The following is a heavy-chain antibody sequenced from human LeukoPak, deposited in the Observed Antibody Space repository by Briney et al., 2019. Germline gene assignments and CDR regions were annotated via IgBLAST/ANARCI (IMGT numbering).Heavy chain of an antibody. CDR3: ARGGDFGDY. V-gene: IGHV4-59*01. J-gene: IGHJ4*02. CDR2: MSYSGST. D-gene: IGHD2-21*02. Sequence: PSETLSLTCTVSGGSISSYYWSWIRQPPGKGLEWIGYMSYSGSTNYNPSLKSRVTMSINTSKNQFSLRLSSVTAADTAVYYCARGGDFGDYWGQGTLVTVSS. CDR1: GGSISSYY.